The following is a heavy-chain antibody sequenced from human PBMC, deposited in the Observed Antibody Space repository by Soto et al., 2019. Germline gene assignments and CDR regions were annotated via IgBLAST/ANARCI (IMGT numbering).Heavy chain of an antibody. J-gene: IGHJ6*01. V-gene: IGHV3-30*18. CDR1: GFTFSTFA. CDR2: ISYDGNTK. CDR3: AKHYCGASCYISYSYYCMDG. Sequence: GGSLRLSCAASGFTFSTFAMHWVRQAPGKGLEWVAVISYDGNTKYYADSVKGRFTISRGNSKNTLYLQMNSLRAEDTAVYYCAKHYCGASCYISYSYYCMDGRGRGTTVAVGS. D-gene: IGHD2-2*02.